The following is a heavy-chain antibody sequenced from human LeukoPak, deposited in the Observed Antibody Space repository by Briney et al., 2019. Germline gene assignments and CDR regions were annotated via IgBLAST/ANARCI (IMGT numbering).Heavy chain of an antibody. CDR2: INHSGST. J-gene: IGHJ4*02. CDR3: ARETYYDFWSGYDC. D-gene: IGHD3-3*01. Sequence: SETLSLTCAVYGGSFSGYYWSWIRQPPGKGLEWIGEINHSGSTNYNPSLKSRVTISVDTSKNQFSLKLSSVTVADTAVYYCARETYYDFWSGYDCWGQGTLVTVSS. CDR1: GGSFSGYY. V-gene: IGHV4-34*01.